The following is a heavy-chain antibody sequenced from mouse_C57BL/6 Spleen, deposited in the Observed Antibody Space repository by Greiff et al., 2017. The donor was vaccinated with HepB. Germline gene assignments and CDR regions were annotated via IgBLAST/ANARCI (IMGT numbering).Heavy chain of an antibody. CDR2: ISGGGGNT. J-gene: IGHJ2*01. CDR3: ARHSHTYYMDY. D-gene: IGHD2-12*01. CDR1: GFTFSSYT. Sequence: EVKLVESGGGLVKPGGSLKLSCAASGFTFSSYTMSWVRQTPEKRLEWVATISGGGGNTYYPDRVKGRFTIYRANDKKTKYLKMSSLRSEDTALYNGARHSHTYYMDYWGQGTTLTVSS. V-gene: IGHV5-9*01.